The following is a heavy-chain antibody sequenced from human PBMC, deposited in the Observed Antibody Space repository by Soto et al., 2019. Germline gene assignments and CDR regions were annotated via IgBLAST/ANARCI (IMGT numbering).Heavy chain of an antibody. D-gene: IGHD4-17*01. Sequence: QVQLVESGGGVVQPGRSLRLSCAASGFTFSDYAMHWVRQAPGKGLEWVAIISYNGSKKNHADSVKGRFTISRDNSKNTLYLQMNSLRAEDTAMYYCARDGNPDDDGESYYYYYGMDVWGQGTTVTVSS. CDR1: GFTFSDYA. CDR2: ISYNGSKK. CDR3: ARDGNPDDDGESYYYYYGMDV. V-gene: IGHV3-30*04. J-gene: IGHJ6*02.